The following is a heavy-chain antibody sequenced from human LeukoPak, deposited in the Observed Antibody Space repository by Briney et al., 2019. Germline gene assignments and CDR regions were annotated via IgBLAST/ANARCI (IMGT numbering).Heavy chain of an antibody. CDR3: ARVPGIAAAGGTVTSAFDI. D-gene: IGHD6-13*01. V-gene: IGHV1-69*04. CDR1: GGTFSSYA. J-gene: IGHJ3*02. CDR2: IIPILGIA. Sequence: ASVKVSFKASGGTFSSYAISWVRQAPGQGLEWMGRIIPILGIANYAQKFQGRVTITADKSTSTAYMELSSLRSEDTAVYYCARVPGIAAAGGTVTSAFDIWGQGTMVTVSS.